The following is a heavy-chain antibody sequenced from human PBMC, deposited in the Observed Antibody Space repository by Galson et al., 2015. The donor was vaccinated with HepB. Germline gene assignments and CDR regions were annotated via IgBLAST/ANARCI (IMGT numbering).Heavy chain of an antibody. CDR3: ATQGYSTSWQRYFDY. J-gene: IGHJ4*02. CDR1: GFTVSSNY. V-gene: IGHV4-59*04. Sequence: LRLSCAASGFTVSSNYMSWIRQPPGKGLEWIANIYYSGTTYYNPSLKSRVTISVDTSKNQFSLRLSSVTAADTAFYYCATQGYSTSWQRYFDYWGQGTLVTVAS. CDR2: IYYSGTT. D-gene: IGHD2-2*01.